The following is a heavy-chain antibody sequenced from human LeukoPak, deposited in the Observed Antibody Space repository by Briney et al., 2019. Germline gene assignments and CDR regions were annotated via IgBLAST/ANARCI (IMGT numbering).Heavy chain of an antibody. CDR3: ARGERYCSGGSCTYYFDY. Sequence: PSETLSLTCAVSGGSISSSNWWSWVRQPPGKGLEWIGEIYHSGSTNYNPSLKSRVTISVDKSKNQFSLKLSSVTAADTAVYYCARGERYCSGGSCTYYFDYWGQGTLVTVSS. V-gene: IGHV4-4*02. CDR2: IYHSGST. CDR1: GGSISSSNW. D-gene: IGHD2-15*01. J-gene: IGHJ4*02.